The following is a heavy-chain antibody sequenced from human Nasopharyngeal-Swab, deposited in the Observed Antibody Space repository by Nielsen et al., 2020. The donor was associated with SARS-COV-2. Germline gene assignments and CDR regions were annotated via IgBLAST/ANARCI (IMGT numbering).Heavy chain of an antibody. J-gene: IGHJ4*02. V-gene: IGHV1-18*01. CDR1: GYTFTSYG. D-gene: IGHD3-22*01. Sequence: ASVKVSCKASGYTFTSYGISWVRQAPGQGLEWMGWISAYNGNTNYAQKLQGRVTMTTDTSTSTAYMELRSLRSGDTAVYYCARDYYDSSGYYVFDYWGQGTLVTVSS. CDR3: ARDYYDSSGYYVFDY. CDR2: ISAYNGNT.